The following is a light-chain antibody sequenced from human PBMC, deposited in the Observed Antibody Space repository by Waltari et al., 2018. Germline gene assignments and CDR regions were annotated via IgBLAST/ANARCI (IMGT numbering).Light chain of an antibody. CDR2: DVS. V-gene: IGLV2-14*03. Sequence: SGSPGQSITISCTGTRSDIGYYNFVSWYQQHPGKAPKLVIFDVSRWPSGVSHRFSGSKSGNTASLTISGLQAEDEAAYYCASYTSANTVLFGGGTKVTVL. CDR3: ASYTSANTVL. J-gene: IGLJ2*01. CDR1: RSDIGYYNF.